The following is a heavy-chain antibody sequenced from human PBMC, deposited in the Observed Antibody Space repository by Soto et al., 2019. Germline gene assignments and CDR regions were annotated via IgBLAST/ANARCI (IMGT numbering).Heavy chain of an antibody. CDR3: AADPGMYSSSWYRYYYGMDV. D-gene: IGHD6-13*01. CDR2: IVVGSGNT. V-gene: IGHV1-58*01. J-gene: IGHJ6*02. CDR1: GFTFTSSA. Sequence: ASVKVSCKASGFTFTSSAVQWVRQARGQRLEWIGWIVVGSGNTNYAQKSQERVTITRDMSTSTAYMELSSLRSEDTAVYYCAADPGMYSSSWYRYYYGMDVWGQGTTVTVSS.